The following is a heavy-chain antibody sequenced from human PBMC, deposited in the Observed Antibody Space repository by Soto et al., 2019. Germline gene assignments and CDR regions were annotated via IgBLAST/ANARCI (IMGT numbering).Heavy chain of an antibody. V-gene: IGHV3-33*01. J-gene: IGHJ4*02. Sequence: GSLRLSGAASGFTFSSYGMHWVRQAPGKGLEWVAVIWYDGSNKYYADSVKGRFTISRDNSKNTLYLQMNSLRAEDTAVYYWARDFSSGWYGGFDYWGQGTLVTVSS. CDR2: IWYDGSNK. D-gene: IGHD6-19*01. CDR3: ARDFSSGWYGGFDY. CDR1: GFTFSSYG.